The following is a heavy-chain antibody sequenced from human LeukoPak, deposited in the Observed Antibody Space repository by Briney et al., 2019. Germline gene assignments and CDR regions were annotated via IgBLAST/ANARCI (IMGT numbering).Heavy chain of an antibody. CDR3: ARDPVYYFDSSGYYVY. CDR2: IDYSGDTT. V-gene: IGHV3-23*01. CDR1: GFTLSSYE. Sequence: GGSLRLSCTASGFTLSSYEMTWIRQAPGKGLEWVSSIDYSGDTTYYADSVKGRFTISRDNSKSTLFLQLSSLRADDTAVYYCARDPVYYFDSSGYYVYWGQGTLVTVSS. J-gene: IGHJ4*02. D-gene: IGHD3-22*01.